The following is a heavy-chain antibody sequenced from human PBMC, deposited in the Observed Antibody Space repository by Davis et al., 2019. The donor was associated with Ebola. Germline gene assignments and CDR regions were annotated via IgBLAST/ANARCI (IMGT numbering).Heavy chain of an antibody. D-gene: IGHD5-18*01. V-gene: IGHV3-33*08. CDR3: ARGGYSYGLWEVDGMDV. CDR1: GFTFSSYG. CDR2: IWYDGSNK. J-gene: IGHJ6*02. Sequence: GESLKISCAASGFTFSSYGMHWVRQAPGKGLEWVAVIWYDGSNKYYADSVKGRFTISRDNSKNTLYLQMNSLRAEDTAVYYCARGGYSYGLWEVDGMDVWGQGTTVTVSS.